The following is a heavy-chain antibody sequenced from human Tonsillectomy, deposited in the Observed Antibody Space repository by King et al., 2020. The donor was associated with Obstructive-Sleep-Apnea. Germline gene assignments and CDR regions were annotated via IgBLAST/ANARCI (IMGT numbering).Heavy chain of an antibody. Sequence: QLVQSGAEVKKPGASVKVSCKASGYTFTGYYMHWVRQAPGQGLEWMGWINPNSGDTNYAQKFQGRVTMTRDSSINTAYMELSVLRSDDTAVYYCARGGAVASTFWPNWFDPWGHGTQVTVSS. CDR3: ARGGAVASTFWPNWFDP. CDR2: INPNSGDT. J-gene: IGHJ5*02. CDR1: GYTFTGYY. D-gene: IGHD6-19*01. V-gene: IGHV1-2*02.